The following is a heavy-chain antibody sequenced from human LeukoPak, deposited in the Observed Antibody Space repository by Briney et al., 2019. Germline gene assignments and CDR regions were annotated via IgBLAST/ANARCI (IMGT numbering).Heavy chain of an antibody. CDR3: AKEGYYGSGSKYYFDY. D-gene: IGHD3-10*01. V-gene: IGHV3-9*01. J-gene: IGHJ4*02. Sequence: PGRSLRLSCTVSEFIFDDFAMHWVRQAPGKGLEWVSGISWNSGSIGYADSVKGRFTISRDNAKNSLYLQMNSLRAEDTALYYCAKEGYYGSGSKYYFDYWGQGTLVTVSS. CDR1: EFIFDDFA. CDR2: ISWNSGSI.